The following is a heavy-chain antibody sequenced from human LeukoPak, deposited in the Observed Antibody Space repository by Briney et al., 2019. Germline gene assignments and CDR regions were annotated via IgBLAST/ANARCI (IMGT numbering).Heavy chain of an antibody. CDR1: GFTFSSSP. V-gene: IGHV3-30*04. Sequence: GGSLRLSCAASGFTFSSSPMHWVRQAPDKGLEWVAVMSDDGSIKYYADSVRGRFTISRDNSKNTLFLQMDSLRGEDTALYFCARGKRSGWTPFDYWGQGTLVTVSS. J-gene: IGHJ4*02. CDR2: MSDDGSIK. D-gene: IGHD6-19*01. CDR3: ARGKRSGWTPFDY.